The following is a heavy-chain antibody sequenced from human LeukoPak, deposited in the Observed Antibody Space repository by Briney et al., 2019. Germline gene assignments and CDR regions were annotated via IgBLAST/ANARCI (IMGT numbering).Heavy chain of an antibody. CDR2: ISVNGNYT. V-gene: IGHV3-23*01. CDR3: AKGGITWGSGYWFFDL. J-gene: IGHJ2*01. CDR1: GFTFTTYT. Sequence: PGGSLRLSCAAFGFTFTTYTMTWVRQAPGKGLEWASGISVNGNYTYYADSVKGRFTISRDNSKNTVYLQLNSLRVEDTAVYYCAKGGITWGSGYWFFDLWGLGTLVTVSS. D-gene: IGHD3-16*01.